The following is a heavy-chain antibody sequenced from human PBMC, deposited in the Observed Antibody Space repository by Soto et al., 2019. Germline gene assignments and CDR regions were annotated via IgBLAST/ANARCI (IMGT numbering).Heavy chain of an antibody. CDR3: ARDRLRLGELSLLGYFYY. D-gene: IGHD3-16*02. J-gene: IGHJ4*02. CDR1: GFTFSRHT. Sequence: QPGGSLRLSCAASGFTFSRHTMHWVRQAPGKGLEWVASISYDGSNKYYADSVKGRFTISRDNSKNTLSVQMDSLRAEDTAVYYCARDRLRLGELSLLGYFYYWGQGTLVTVSS. V-gene: IGHV3-30*04. CDR2: ISYDGSNK.